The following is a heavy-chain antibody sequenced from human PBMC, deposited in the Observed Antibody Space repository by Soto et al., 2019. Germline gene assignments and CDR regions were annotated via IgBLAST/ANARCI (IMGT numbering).Heavy chain of an antibody. V-gene: IGHV3-21*01. CDR1: GVTFSSYS. CDR3: ARDPYGDYLPNDY. D-gene: IGHD4-17*01. CDR2: ISSSSSYI. Sequence: TGGSLRLSCASSGVTFSSYSMNWVRQAPGKGLEWVSSISSSSSYIYYADSVKGRFTISRDNAKNSLYLQMNSLRAEDTAVYYCARDPYGDYLPNDYWGQGTLVTVSS. J-gene: IGHJ4*02.